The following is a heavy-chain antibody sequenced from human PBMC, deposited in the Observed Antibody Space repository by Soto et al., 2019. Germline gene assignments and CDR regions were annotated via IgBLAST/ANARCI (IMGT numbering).Heavy chain of an antibody. CDR3: PRGYCSSNGCSHYFDS. J-gene: IGHJ4*02. CDR1: GYPFSGRY. D-gene: IGHD2-2*01. CDR2: INPSSGGT. V-gene: IGHV1-2*02. Sequence: QVQLVQSGAEVKKPGASVKVSCKASGYPFSGRYLHWVRQAPGQGLEWMALINPSSGGTNYAQKFQGRVTMTWDTSIRTAYMEMSSLTSDDTAIYYCPRGYCSSNGCSHYFDSWGQGTLVTVSS.